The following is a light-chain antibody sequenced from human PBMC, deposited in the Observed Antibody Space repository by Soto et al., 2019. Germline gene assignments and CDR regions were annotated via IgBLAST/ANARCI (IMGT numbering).Light chain of an antibody. Sequence: EIVLTQSPGTLSLSPGERATLSCRASQSVSSSYLAWYQQKFGQAPRLLIHGASRRAPGVPDRFSGSGSGTDFTLTISRLEPEDFAVYYCQQYGGSSWTFGQGTKVEIK. CDR2: GAS. J-gene: IGKJ1*01. CDR1: QSVSSSY. V-gene: IGKV3-20*01. CDR3: QQYGGSSWT.